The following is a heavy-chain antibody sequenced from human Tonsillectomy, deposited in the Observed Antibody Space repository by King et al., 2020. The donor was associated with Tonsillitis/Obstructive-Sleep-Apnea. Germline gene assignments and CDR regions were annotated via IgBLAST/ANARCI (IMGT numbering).Heavy chain of an antibody. CDR1: GHSIRSSSYY. V-gene: IGHV4-39*01. CDR2: IYYTGST. CDR3: ARHVRDGYGTNFDY. J-gene: IGHJ4*02. Sequence: QLQESGPGLVKPSETLSLTCIVSGHSIRSSSYYWGWIRQPPGKGLEWIGTIYYTGSTYYNPSLKSRVTISVDTSKNQFSLKLNSVTAADTAVYYCARHVRDGYGTNFDYWGQGTLVTVSS. D-gene: IGHD5-24*01.